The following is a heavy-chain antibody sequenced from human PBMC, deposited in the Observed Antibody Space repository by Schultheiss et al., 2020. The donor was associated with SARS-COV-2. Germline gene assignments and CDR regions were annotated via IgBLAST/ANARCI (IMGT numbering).Heavy chain of an antibody. V-gene: IGHV4-38-2*02. D-gene: IGHD1-26*01. CDR1: GGSISSYY. J-gene: IGHJ4*02. CDR2: IYHSGST. CDR3: ARAWLSGSYEMSYFDY. Sequence: SQTLSLTCTVSGGSISSYYWGWIRQPPGKGLEWIGSIYHSGSTYYNPSLKSRVTISVDTSKNQFSLKLSSVTAADTAVYYCARAWLSGSYEMSYFDYWGQGTLVTVSS.